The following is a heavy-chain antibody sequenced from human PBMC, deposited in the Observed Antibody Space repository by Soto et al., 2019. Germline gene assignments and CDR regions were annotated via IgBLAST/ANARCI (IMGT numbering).Heavy chain of an antibody. D-gene: IGHD3-22*01. J-gene: IGHJ5*02. CDR2: ISYSGST. V-gene: IGHV4-30-4*01. CDR3: ARGIYEGSSGYYLDA. CDR1: GGSISSGNYY. Sequence: SETLSLTCTVSGGSISSGNYYWSWIRQPPGKGLEWIGFISYSGSTYYNASLKSRFTISVDTSKNQFSLNLSFVTAADTAVYYCARGIYEGSSGYYLDAWGQGNLVTVSS.